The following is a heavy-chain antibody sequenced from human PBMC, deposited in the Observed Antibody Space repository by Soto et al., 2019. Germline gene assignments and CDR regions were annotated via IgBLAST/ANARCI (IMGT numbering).Heavy chain of an antibody. CDR3: AGRDFTYGLDV. Sequence: HVQLVQSGAEVKKPGASVKVSCKASGYTFTAYHMHWVRQAPGQGLEWMGWIDLNSDDTKYALKFQGRVTMTRDTSIDTGYMELSRLRSDDTAIYYCAGRDFTYGLDVWGQGTTVTVSS. CDR2: IDLNSDDT. J-gene: IGHJ6*02. V-gene: IGHV1-2*02. CDR1: GYTFTAYH.